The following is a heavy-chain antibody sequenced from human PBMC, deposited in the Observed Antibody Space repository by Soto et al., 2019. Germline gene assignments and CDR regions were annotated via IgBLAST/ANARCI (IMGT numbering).Heavy chain of an antibody. CDR3: ARERRDGYNFDY. V-gene: IGHV3-21*01. Sequence: EVQLVESGGGLVKPGGSLRLSCAASGFTFSSYSMNWVRQAPGKGLEWVSSISSSGSYIYYADSVKGRFTISRDNAKNSLYLQMNSLRADDTAVYYCARERRDGYNFDYWGQGTLVTVSS. CDR2: ISSSGSYI. J-gene: IGHJ4*02. CDR1: GFTFSSYS. D-gene: IGHD5-12*01.